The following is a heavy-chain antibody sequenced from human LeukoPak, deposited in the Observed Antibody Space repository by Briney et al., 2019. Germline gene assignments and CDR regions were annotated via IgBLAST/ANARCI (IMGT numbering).Heavy chain of an antibody. Sequence: SETLSLTCTVSGGSISSGGYYWSWIRQHPGKGLEWIGYIYYSGSTYYNPSLKSRVTISVDTSKNQFSLKLSSVTAADTAVYYCARVTRESGRRYYFDYWGQGTLVTVSS. V-gene: IGHV4-61*08. D-gene: IGHD1-26*01. J-gene: IGHJ4*02. CDR1: GGSISSGGYY. CDR2: IYYSGST. CDR3: ARVTRESGRRYYFDY.